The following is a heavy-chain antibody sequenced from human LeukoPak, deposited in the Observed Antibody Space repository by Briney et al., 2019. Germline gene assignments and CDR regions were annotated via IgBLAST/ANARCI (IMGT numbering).Heavy chain of an antibody. V-gene: IGHV4-30-2*01. J-gene: IGHJ4*02. CDR2: IYHSGST. CDR1: GGSISSGGYY. D-gene: IGHD3-3*01. Sequence: PSQTLSLTFTVSGGSISSGGYYWSWIRQPPGKGLEWIGYIYHSGSTYYNPSLKSRGTISVDRSKNQFSLKLSSVTAADTAVYYCARHGALGLLNYDFWSGSLIDYWGQGTLVTVSS. CDR3: ARHGALGLLNYDFWSGSLIDY.